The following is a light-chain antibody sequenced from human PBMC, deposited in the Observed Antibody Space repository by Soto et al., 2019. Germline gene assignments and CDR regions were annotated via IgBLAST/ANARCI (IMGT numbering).Light chain of an antibody. V-gene: IGKV3-20*01. J-gene: IGKJ4*01. CDR2: GAS. Sequence: EILLTQSPGTLSLSPGDRATISCRASQSLGSTFLAWYQQKSGQSPRLLIYGASDRATDIPDRFSGSGSGADFTLTISRLEPEDFAVYFCHQYGTLPLSFGGGTKV. CDR3: HQYGTLPLS. CDR1: QSLGSTF.